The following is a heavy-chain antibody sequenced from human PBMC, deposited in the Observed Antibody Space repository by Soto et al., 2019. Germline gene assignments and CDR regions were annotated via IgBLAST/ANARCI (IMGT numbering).Heavy chain of an antibody. CDR3: ARDGTPIDNWFDP. J-gene: IGHJ5*02. Sequence: GGSLRLSCTASGFTFGDYPMNWFRQAPGKGLEWVGFIRSKAYGGTTQYAASVKDRFTISRDDSKSIAYLQMNSLKTEDTAVYYCARDGTPIDNWFDPWGQGTLVTVSS. CDR1: GFTFGDYP. V-gene: IGHV3-49*03. CDR2: IRSKAYGGTT. D-gene: IGHD1-26*01.